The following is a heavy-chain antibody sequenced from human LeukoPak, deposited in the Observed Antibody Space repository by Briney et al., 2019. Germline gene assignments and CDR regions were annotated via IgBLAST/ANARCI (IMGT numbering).Heavy chain of an antibody. D-gene: IGHD3-3*01. Sequence: EASVKVSCKASGYTFTSYGISWVRQAPGQGLEWMGWISAYNGNTNYAQKLQGRVTMTTDTSTSTAYMELRSLRSDDTAVYYCARVVLSPITIFGVATSLYGMDVWGQGTTVTVSS. CDR2: ISAYNGNT. J-gene: IGHJ6*02. CDR1: GYTFTSYG. CDR3: ARVVLSPITIFGVATSLYGMDV. V-gene: IGHV1-18*01.